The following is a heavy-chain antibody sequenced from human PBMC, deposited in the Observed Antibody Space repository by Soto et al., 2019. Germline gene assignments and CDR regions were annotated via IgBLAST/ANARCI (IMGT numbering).Heavy chain of an antibody. Sequence: SETVSLTCTVSGGSISSYYWSWIRQPPGKGLEWIGYIYYSGSTNYNPSLKSRVTISVDTSKNQFSLKLSSVTAADTAVYYCARAQYYYDSSGYYQLWFDPWGQGTLVTVSS. V-gene: IGHV4-59*01. CDR3: ARAQYYYDSSGYYQLWFDP. J-gene: IGHJ5*02. D-gene: IGHD3-22*01. CDR2: IYYSGST. CDR1: GGSISSYY.